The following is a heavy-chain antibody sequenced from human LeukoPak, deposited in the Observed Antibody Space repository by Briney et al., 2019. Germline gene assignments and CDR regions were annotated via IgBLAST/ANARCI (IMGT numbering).Heavy chain of an antibody. CDR2: INHNSGGT. CDR3: ARDAYGSGSYLNY. V-gene: IGHV1-2*02. CDR1: GYTFTGYY. J-gene: IGHJ4*02. Sequence: GASVKVSCKASGYTFTGYYMHWVRQAPGQGLEWMGWINHNSGGTNYAQKFQGRVTMTRDTSISTAYMELSRLRSDDTAVYYCARDAYGSGSYLNYWGQGTLVTVSS. D-gene: IGHD3-10*01.